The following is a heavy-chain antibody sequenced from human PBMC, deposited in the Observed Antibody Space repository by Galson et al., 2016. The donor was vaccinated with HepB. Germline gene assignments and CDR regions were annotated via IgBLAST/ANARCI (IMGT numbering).Heavy chain of an antibody. Sequence: SLRLSCAASGFTFNNYAMNWVRQAPGKGLEWVSSISNSGDSTYYADSVKGRFTVSRDNSKDALYVQMNSLRVEDTAVYYCAKRGGARQLQTGRYYDYFMDVWGKGTPVTVSS. CDR3: AKRGGARQLQTGRYYDYFMDV. CDR1: GFTFNNYA. CDR2: ISNSGDST. J-gene: IGHJ6*03. V-gene: IGHV3-23*01. D-gene: IGHD1-1*01.